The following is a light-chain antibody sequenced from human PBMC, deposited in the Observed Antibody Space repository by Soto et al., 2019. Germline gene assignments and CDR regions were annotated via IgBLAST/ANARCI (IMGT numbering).Light chain of an antibody. J-gene: IGLJ1*01. CDR1: ASDIGRYNY. CDR2: EVT. V-gene: IGLV2-8*01. Sequence: QSVLTQPPSASGSPGQSVTISCIGTASDIGRYNYVSWYQHHPGKAPKLIIYEVTKRPSGVPDRLSGSKSGNTASLTVSGLQSEDEAEYYCGSYTTSSNYVFGTGTKVTVL. CDR3: GSYTTSSNYV.